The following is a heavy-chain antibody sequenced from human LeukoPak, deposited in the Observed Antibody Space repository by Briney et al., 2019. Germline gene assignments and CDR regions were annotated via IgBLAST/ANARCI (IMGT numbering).Heavy chain of an antibody. J-gene: IGHJ4*02. V-gene: IGHV1-2*02. Sequence: ASVKVSCKASGYTFTAYYMHWVRQAPGQGLEWVGWINPNSGGTNFAQKFQGRVTMTRDTSITTAYMGLSSLRSDDTAVYYCARGRYCISGSCSFDYWGQGTLVTVSS. CDR1: GYTFTAYY. D-gene: IGHD2-15*01. CDR2: INPNSGGT. CDR3: ARGRYCISGSCSFDY.